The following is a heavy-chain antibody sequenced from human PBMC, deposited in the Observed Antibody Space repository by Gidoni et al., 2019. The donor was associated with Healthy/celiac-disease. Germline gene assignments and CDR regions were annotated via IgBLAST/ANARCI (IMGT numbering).Heavy chain of an antibody. CDR3: ARGGSHYYYYGMDV. Sequence: QVQLVQSGAEGKKPGASVKVACKAAGYTITSYDINWVRQATGQGLEWMGWMNPNSGNTGYAQKFQGRVTMTRNTSIRTAYMELSSLRSEDTAVYYCARGGSHYYYYGMDVWGQGTTVTVSS. D-gene: IGHD3-10*01. V-gene: IGHV1-8*01. CDR2: MNPNSGNT. J-gene: IGHJ6*02. CDR1: GYTITSYD.